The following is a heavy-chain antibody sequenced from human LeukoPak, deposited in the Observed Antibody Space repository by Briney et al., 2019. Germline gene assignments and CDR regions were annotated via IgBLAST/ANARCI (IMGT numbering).Heavy chain of an antibody. CDR3: ARITIFGVGDAFDI. CDR2: IYYSGST. CDR1: GGSISSGSYY. J-gene: IGHJ3*02. V-gene: IGHV4-39*07. Sequence: SETLSLTCTVSGGSISSGSYYWGWIRQPPGKGLEWIGSIYYSGSTYYNPSLKSRVTISVDTSKNQFSLKLSSVTAADTAVYYCARITIFGVGDAFDIWGQGTMVTVSS. D-gene: IGHD3-3*01.